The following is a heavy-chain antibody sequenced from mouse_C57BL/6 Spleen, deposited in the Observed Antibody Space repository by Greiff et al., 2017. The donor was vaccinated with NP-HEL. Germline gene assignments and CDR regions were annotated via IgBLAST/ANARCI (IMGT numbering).Heavy chain of an antibody. CDR2: ISYDGSN. D-gene: IGHD1-1*01. V-gene: IGHV3-6*01. J-gene: IGHJ2*01. CDR3: ARVTTVVAFDY. Sequence: VQLKESGPGLVKPSQSLSLTCSVTGYSITSGYYWNWIRQFPGNKLEWMGYISYDGSNNYNPSLKNRISITRDTSKNQFFLKLNSVTTEDTATYYCARVTTVVAFDYWGQGTTLTVSS. CDR1: GYSITSGYY.